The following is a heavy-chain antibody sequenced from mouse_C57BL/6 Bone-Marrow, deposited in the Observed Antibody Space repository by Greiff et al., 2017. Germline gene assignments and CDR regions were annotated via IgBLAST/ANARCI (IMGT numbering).Heavy chain of an antibody. J-gene: IGHJ2*01. CDR2: INPNNGGT. Sequence: EVQLQQSGPELVKPGASVKISCKASGYTFTDYYMNWVKQSHGKSLEWIGDINPNNGGTSYNQKFKGKATLTVDKSSSTAYMELRSLTSEDSAVYYCARGIYYDYDFDYWGQDTTLTVSS. CDR3: ARGIYYDYDFDY. V-gene: IGHV1-26*01. D-gene: IGHD2-4*01. CDR1: GYTFTDYY.